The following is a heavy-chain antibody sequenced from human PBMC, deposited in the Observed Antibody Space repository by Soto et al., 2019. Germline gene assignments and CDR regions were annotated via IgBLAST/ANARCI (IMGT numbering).Heavy chain of an antibody. CDR2: ISSSSSTI. J-gene: IGHJ4*02. CDR3: ARTGDYSPFDY. Sequence: EVQLVESGGGLVQPGGSLRLSCAASGFTFSSYSMNWVRQAPGKGLEWVSYISSSSSTIYYADSVKGRFTISRDNAKNSLYLQMNSLRAEDTAVYYCARTGDYSPFDYLGQGTLATVSS. D-gene: IGHD4-17*01. V-gene: IGHV3-48*01. CDR1: GFTFSSYS.